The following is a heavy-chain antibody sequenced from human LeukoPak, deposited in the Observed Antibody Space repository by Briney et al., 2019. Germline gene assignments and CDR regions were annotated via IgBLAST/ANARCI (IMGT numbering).Heavy chain of an antibody. Sequence: KPSETLSLTCTVSGGSISSSSYYWGWIRQPPGKGLEWIGSIYYSGSTYYNPSLKSRVTISVDTSKNQFSLKLSSVTAADTAVYYCARYSPDGSYFDYWGQGTLVTVSS. CDR2: IYYSGST. D-gene: IGHD2-21*01. J-gene: IGHJ4*02. V-gene: IGHV4-39*01. CDR1: GGSISSSSYY. CDR3: ARYSPDGSYFDY.